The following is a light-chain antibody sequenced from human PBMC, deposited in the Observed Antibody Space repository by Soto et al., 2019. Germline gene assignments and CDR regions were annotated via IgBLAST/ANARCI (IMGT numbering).Light chain of an antibody. CDR1: QGISNF. CDR3: QRYNSVPRT. V-gene: IGKV1-27*01. Sequence: DVQMTQSPSSLSASVGDRVTITCRASQGISNFLAWYQQKSGKVPKLLIYTASTLKSGVPSRFSGSGSGTDFTLTISSLQPEDVATYYCQRYNSVPRTFGQGTKVDIK. J-gene: IGKJ1*01. CDR2: TAS.